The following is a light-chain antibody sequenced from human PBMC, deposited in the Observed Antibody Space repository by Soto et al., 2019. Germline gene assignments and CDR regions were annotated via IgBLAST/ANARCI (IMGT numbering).Light chain of an antibody. Sequence: QSALTQPASVSGSPGQSITISCTGTSSDVGGSKYVSWYQQHPGQAPKLMIYDVSNRHSGISERFSGSKSDYTASLTISGLQTGDEAHYYCSSYGGSSSALSVFGTGSKVTVL. CDR3: SSYGGSSSALSV. V-gene: IGLV2-14*03. CDR2: DVS. J-gene: IGLJ1*01. CDR1: SSDVGGSKY.